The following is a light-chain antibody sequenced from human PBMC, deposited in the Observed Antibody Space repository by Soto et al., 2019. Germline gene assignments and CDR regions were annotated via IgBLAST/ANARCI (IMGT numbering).Light chain of an antibody. J-gene: IGKJ4*01. V-gene: IGKV3-15*01. CDR3: QQYRWWPLT. CDR1: QSVGSS. Sequence: EVVMTQSPATLSVSPGDRATLSCRASQSVGSSFAWYQQNPGQAPRLPISDASTRATGKPARFRCSGSGTEFTLTISSLHSADFGVYYCQQYRWWPLTFGGVTKLEVK. CDR2: DAS.